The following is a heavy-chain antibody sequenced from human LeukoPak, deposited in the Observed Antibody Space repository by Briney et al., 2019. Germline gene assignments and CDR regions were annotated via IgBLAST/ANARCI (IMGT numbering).Heavy chain of an antibody. CDR3: ARVYDILTGYRGDAFDI. Sequence: NPGGSLRLSCAASGFTFSSYSMTWVRQAPGKGLEWVSSISSSSSYIYYADSVKGRFTISRDNAKNSLYLQMNSLRAEDTAVYYCARVYDILTGYRGDAFDIWGQGTMVTVSS. V-gene: IGHV3-21*01. CDR1: GFTFSSYS. J-gene: IGHJ3*02. D-gene: IGHD3-9*01. CDR2: ISSSSSYI.